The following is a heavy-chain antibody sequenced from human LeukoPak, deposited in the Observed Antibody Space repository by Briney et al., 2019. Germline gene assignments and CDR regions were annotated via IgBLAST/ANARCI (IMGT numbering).Heavy chain of an antibody. J-gene: IGHJ4*02. D-gene: IGHD5-18*01. CDR2: IWYDGSNK. CDR3: ARYTAMVTGGDY. Sequence: GGSLRLSCAASGFTFSSYAMHWVRQAPGKGLEWVAVIWYDGSNKYYADSVRGRFTISRDNSKNTLYLQMNSLRAEDTAVYYCARYTAMVTGGDYWGQGTLVTVSS. V-gene: IGHV3-33*08. CDR1: GFTFSSYA.